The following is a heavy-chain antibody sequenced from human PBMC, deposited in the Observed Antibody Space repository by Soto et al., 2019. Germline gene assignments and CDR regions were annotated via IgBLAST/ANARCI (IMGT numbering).Heavy chain of an antibody. Sequence: SHTSGVSDSSLRGGNCYLCWNRQRPGKGLEWIGYIFHTGSTYYNPSLKSRVTISLDSSKNQFSLKLTSATAADTAVYFCAREPYCTSATCFIHFDSWGQGSLVTGSS. CDR1: DSSLRGGNCY. V-gene: IGHV4-31*11. D-gene: IGHD2-2*01. CDR2: IFHTGST. J-gene: IGHJ4*02. CDR3: AREPYCTSATCFIHFDS.